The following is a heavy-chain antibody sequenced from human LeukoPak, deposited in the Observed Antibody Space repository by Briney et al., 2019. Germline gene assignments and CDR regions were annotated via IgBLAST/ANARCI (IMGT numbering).Heavy chain of an antibody. J-gene: IGHJ4*02. D-gene: IGHD3-10*01. CDR2: INHSGST. CDR1: GGSISSGGYY. Sequence: SETLSLTCTVSGGSISSGGYYWSWIRQPPGKGLEWIGEINHSGSTNYNPSLKSRVTISVDTSKNQFSLKLSSVTAADTAVYYCARIRGRLWFGELFQLPRPPQHFDYWGQGTLVTVSS. CDR3: ARIRGRLWFGELFQLPRPPQHFDY. V-gene: IGHV4-39*07.